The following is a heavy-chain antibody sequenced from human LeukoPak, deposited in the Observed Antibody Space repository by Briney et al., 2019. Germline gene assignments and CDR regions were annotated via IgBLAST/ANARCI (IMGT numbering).Heavy chain of an antibody. V-gene: IGHV4-59*11. D-gene: IGHD4-17*01. J-gene: IGHJ4*02. CDR2: IYYSGST. CDR3: ARLDGTVTRFDY. Sequence: SETLSLTCTVSGGSISSHYWSWIRQPPGKGLEGIGYIYYSGSTNYNPSLKSRVNISVDTSKNQFSLKLSSVTAADTAVYYCARLDGTVTRFDYWGQGTLVTVSS. CDR1: GGSISSHY.